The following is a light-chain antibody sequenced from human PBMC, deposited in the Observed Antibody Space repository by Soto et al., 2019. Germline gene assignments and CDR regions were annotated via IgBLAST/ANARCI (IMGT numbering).Light chain of an antibody. CDR2: WAS. CDR1: KSLLSSTNSKNY. Sequence: DIVMTQSPDSLAVSLGERATMKCKSSKSLLSSTNSKNYLAWLQQKPGQTPKLLIPWASTRESVVPARFSGGGSGADFSLTISSLPAEDVAVYYCQQYHSDPLTFGQGTLLDFK. J-gene: IGKJ5*01. V-gene: IGKV4-1*01. CDR3: QQYHSDPLT.